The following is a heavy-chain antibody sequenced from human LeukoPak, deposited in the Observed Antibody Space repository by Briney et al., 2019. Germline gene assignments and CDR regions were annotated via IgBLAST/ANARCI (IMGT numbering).Heavy chain of an antibody. Sequence: GGSLRLSCAASGFTFSSYGIHWVRQAPGKGLEWVSYISSSGSTIYYADSVKGRFTISRDNAKNSLYLQMNSLRAEDTAVYYCARTYYDYVWGSYGPHDAFDIWGQGTMVTVSS. CDR1: GFTFSSYG. V-gene: IGHV3-48*04. CDR3: ARTYYDYVWGSYGPHDAFDI. D-gene: IGHD3-16*01. J-gene: IGHJ3*02. CDR2: ISSSGSTI.